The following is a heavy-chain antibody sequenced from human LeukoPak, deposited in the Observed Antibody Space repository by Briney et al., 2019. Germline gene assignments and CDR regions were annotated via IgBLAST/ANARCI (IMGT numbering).Heavy chain of an antibody. J-gene: IGHJ4*02. CDR1: GYSFTSYW. CDR3: ARHFPYYDSSGYPDY. D-gene: IGHD3-22*01. Sequence: GESLKISCKGSGYSFTSYWIGWVRQMPGKGLEWMGIIYPGDSDTRYSPSFQGQVTISADKSISTAYLQWSSLKAPDTAMYYCARHFPYYDSSGYPDYWGQGTLVTVSS. V-gene: IGHV5-51*01. CDR2: IYPGDSDT.